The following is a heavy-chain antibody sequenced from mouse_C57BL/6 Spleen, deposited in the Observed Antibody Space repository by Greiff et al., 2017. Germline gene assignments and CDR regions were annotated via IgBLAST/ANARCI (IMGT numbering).Heavy chain of an antibody. D-gene: IGHD2-5*01. V-gene: IGHV1-69*01. J-gene: IGHJ4*01. CDR3: ARSGDYSNWMDY. CDR1: GYTFTSYW. Sequence: VKQSCKASGYTFTSYWMHWVKQRPGQGLEWIGEIDPSDSYTNYNQKFKGKSTLTVDKSSSTAYMQLSSLTSEDSAVYYCARSGDYSNWMDYWGQGTSVTVSS. CDR2: IDPSDSYT.